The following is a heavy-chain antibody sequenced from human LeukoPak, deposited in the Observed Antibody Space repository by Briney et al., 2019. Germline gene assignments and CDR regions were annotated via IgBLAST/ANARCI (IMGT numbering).Heavy chain of an antibody. D-gene: IGHD5-18*01. CDR1: GFTFSSYN. Sequence: GRSLRLSCAASGFTFSSYNMNWVRQAPGKGLEWVSYISSRSSTIYYADSVKGRFTISRDNAKNSLYLQMNSLRDEDTAVYYCAREASYSYGIDYWGQGTLVTVSS. CDR3: AREASYSYGIDY. V-gene: IGHV3-48*02. CDR2: ISSRSSTI. J-gene: IGHJ4*02.